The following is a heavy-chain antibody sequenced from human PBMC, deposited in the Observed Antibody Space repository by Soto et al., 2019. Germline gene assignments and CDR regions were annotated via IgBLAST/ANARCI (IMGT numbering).Heavy chain of an antibody. CDR1: GYTFTSYY. Sequence: ASEKVSCRASGYTFTSYYIHWVRQAPGQGLEWMGWINPNSGGTNYAQKFQGWVTMTRDTSISTAYMELSRLRSDDTAVYYCARDLYSSSSKDPYFDYWGQGTLVTVSS. CDR3: ARDLYSSSSKDPYFDY. D-gene: IGHD6-6*01. J-gene: IGHJ4*02. CDR2: INPNSGGT. V-gene: IGHV1-2*04.